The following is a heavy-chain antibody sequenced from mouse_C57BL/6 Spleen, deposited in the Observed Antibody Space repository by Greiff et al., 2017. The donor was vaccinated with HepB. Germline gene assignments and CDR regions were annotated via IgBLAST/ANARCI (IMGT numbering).Heavy chain of an antibody. V-gene: IGHV1-81*01. CDR1: GYTFTSYG. Sequence: LVESGAELARPGASVKLSCKASGYTFTSYGISWVKQRTGQGLEWIGEIYPRSGNTYYNEKFKGKATLTADKSSSTAYMELRSLTSEDSAVYFCARANYGSSYYFDYWGQGTTLTVSS. J-gene: IGHJ2*01. CDR2: IYPRSGNT. CDR3: ARANYGSSYYFDY. D-gene: IGHD1-1*01.